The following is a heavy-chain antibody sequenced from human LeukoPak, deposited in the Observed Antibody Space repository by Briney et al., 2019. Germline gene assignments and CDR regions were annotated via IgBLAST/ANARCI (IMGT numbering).Heavy chain of an antibody. V-gene: IGHV1-69*04. CDR3: ARDYYDSSGYYRELDY. D-gene: IGHD3-22*01. CDR1: GGTFSSYA. CDR2: IIPILGIA. Sequence: GASVKVSCKASGGTFSSYAISWVRQAPGQGLEWMGRIIPILGIANYAQKFQGRVTITADKSTSTAYMELSSLRSEDTAVYYCARDYYDSSGYYRELDYWGQGTLVTVSS. J-gene: IGHJ4*02.